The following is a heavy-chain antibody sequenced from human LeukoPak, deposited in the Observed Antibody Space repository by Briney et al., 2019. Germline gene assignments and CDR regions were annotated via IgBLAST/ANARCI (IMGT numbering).Heavy chain of an antibody. Sequence: PGGSLRLSCAASGFTFSSYAMSWVRQPPGKGLEWIGEINHSGSTNYNPSLKSRVTISVDTSKNQFSLKLSSVTAADTAVYYCARTQWLVSGFDYWGQGTLVTVSS. CDR3: ARTQWLVSGFDY. CDR1: GFTFSSYA. CDR2: INHSGST. D-gene: IGHD6-19*01. V-gene: IGHV4-34*01. J-gene: IGHJ4*02.